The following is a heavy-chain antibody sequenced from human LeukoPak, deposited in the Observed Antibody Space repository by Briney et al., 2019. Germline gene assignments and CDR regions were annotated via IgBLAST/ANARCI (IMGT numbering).Heavy chain of an antibody. CDR2: IIPIFGTA. Sequence: GASVKVSCKASGGTFSSYAISWVRQAPGQGLEWMGGIIPIFGTANYAQKFQGRVTITTDESTGTAYMELSSLRSEDTAVYYCASLLGYCSSTSCRGDYWGQGTLVTVSS. CDR3: ASLLGYCSSTSCRGDY. CDR1: GGTFSSYA. V-gene: IGHV1-69*05. J-gene: IGHJ4*02. D-gene: IGHD2-2*01.